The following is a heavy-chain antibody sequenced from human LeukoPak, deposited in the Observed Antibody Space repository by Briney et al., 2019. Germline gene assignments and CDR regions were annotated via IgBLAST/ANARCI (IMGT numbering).Heavy chain of an antibody. J-gene: IGHJ5*02. D-gene: IGHD3-10*01. CDR2: INHSGST. CDR1: GYSISSGYH. CDR3: ARVTSSGISP. V-gene: IGHV4-38-2*02. Sequence: PSETLSLTCTVSGYSISSGYHWGWIRQPPGKGLEWIGEINHSGSTNYNPSLKSRVTISVDTSKNQFSLKLSSVTAADTAVYYCARVTSSGISPWGQGTLVTVSS.